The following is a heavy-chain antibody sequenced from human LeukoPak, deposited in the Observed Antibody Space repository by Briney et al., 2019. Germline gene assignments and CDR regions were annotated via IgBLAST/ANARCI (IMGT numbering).Heavy chain of an antibody. CDR2: ISGSGGST. CDR3: AKRPRYSSGWFDY. J-gene: IGHJ4*02. D-gene: IGHD6-19*01. Sequence: PGGSLRLSCAASGFTFSSYAMSWVRQAPGKGLEWVSAISGSGGSTYYADSEKGRFTISRDNSKNTLYLQMNSLRAEDTAVYYCAKRPRYSSGWFDYWGQGTLVTVSS. CDR1: GFTFSSYA. V-gene: IGHV3-23*01.